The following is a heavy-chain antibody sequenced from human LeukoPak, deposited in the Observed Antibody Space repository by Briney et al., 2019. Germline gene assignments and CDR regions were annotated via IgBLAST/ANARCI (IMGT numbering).Heavy chain of an antibody. V-gene: IGHV4-39*07. CDR1: GGSISSSSYY. CDR2: IYYSGST. Sequence: PSETLSLTCTVSGGSISSSSYYWGWIRQPPGKGLEGIGSIYYSGSTYYNPSLKSRVTISVDTSKNQFCLKLSSVTDADTAVYYCARDVYSSYDYWGQGTLVTVSS. D-gene: IGHD5-18*01. CDR3: ARDVYSSYDY. J-gene: IGHJ4*02.